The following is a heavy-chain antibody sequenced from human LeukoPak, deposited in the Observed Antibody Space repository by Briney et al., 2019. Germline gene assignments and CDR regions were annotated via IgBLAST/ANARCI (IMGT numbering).Heavy chain of an antibody. CDR1: GGSISSSSYY. CDR3: ASPLFCSGTGCYDS. D-gene: IGHD2-2*01. J-gene: IGHJ4*02. CDR2: IYYSGST. V-gene: IGHV4-39*07. Sequence: SETLSLTCTVSGGSISSSSYYWGWIRQPPGKGLEWIGSIYYSGSTYYNPSLKSRVTISVDTSKNQFSLKLSSVTAADTAAYYCASPLFCSGTGCYDSWGQGTLVTVSS.